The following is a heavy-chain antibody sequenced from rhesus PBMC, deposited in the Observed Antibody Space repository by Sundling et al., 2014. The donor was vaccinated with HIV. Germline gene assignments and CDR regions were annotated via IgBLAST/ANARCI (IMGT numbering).Heavy chain of an antibody. V-gene: IGHV4-169*02. Sequence: QLQLQESGPGLVKPSETLSVTCAVSGGSISSSFWSWIRQAPGKGLEWVGYIHGSGGSTYYNPSLKSRLTLVSRHVQEPVLPRPSNSVTAADTAVYYCARDSYYWGRGSPGHRLL. CDR3: ARDSYY. J-gene: IGHJ4*01. CDR2: IHGSGGST. D-gene: IGHD1-1-1*01. CDR1: GGSISSSF.